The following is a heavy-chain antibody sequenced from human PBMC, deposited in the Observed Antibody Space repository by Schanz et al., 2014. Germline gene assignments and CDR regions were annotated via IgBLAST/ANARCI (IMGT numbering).Heavy chain of an antibody. CDR1: GFTLSNYA. J-gene: IGHJ4*02. CDR2: ITGASDHI. CDR3: AKKVPAYNPFDS. Sequence: EMQLLESGGGLAQPGGSLRLSCAASGFTLSNYAMSWVRQAPGKGLEWVSGITGASDHIDYAESVKGRFTISRDNSKNTLYLQMDSLRAEDTAVYFCAKKVPAYNPFDSWGQGTLVTVSS. D-gene: IGHD1-1*01. V-gene: IGHV3-23*01.